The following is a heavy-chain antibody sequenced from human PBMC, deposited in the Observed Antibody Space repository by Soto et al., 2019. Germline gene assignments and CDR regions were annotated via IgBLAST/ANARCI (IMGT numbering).Heavy chain of an antibody. CDR2: ISYDGSNK. Sequence: QVQLVESGGGVVQPGRSLRLSCAASGFTFSSYAMHWVRQAPGKGLEWVAVISYDGSNKYYADSVKCRFTISRDNSKNTLYLQMNSLRAEDTAVYYCAREWELLRGFDYWGQGTLVTVSS. CDR3: AREWELLRGFDY. CDR1: GFTFSSYA. J-gene: IGHJ4*02. D-gene: IGHD1-26*01. V-gene: IGHV3-30-3*01.